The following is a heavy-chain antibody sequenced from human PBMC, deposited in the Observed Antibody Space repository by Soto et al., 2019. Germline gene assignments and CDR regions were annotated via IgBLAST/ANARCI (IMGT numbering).Heavy chain of an antibody. J-gene: IGHJ4*02. CDR3: ARSAPDLDFDY. CDR2: IYYSGST. CDR1: GGSIISYY. V-gene: IGHV4-59*01. Sequence: SETLSLTCTVSGGSIISYYSSWIRQPPGKGLEWVGYIYYSGSTDYNPSLKSRVSMSVDPSKNQFSLKLSSVTAADTAVYYCARSAPDLDFDYWGQGTLVTVS.